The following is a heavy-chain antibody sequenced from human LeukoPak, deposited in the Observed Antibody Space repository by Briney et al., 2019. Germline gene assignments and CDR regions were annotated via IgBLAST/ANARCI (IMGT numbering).Heavy chain of an antibody. Sequence: KTSETLSLTCTVSGGSISSYYWSWIRQPPGKGLEWIGYIYYSGSTNYNPSPKSRVTISVDTSKNQFSLKLSSVTAADTAVYYCARESSGFDYWGQGTLVTVSS. D-gene: IGHD3-22*01. CDR1: GGSISSYY. CDR3: ARESSGFDY. CDR2: IYYSGST. V-gene: IGHV4-59*12. J-gene: IGHJ4*02.